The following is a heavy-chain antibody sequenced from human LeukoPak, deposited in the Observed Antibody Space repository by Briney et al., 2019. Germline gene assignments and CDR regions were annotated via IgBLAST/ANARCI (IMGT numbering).Heavy chain of an antibody. V-gene: IGHV4-59*01. CDR1: GVSISNYY. CDR3: ARDVGTYSSSWYKENYYYYYYMDV. J-gene: IGHJ6*03. Sequence: SETLSLTCTVSGVSISNYYWSWIRQPPGKGLEWIGYTYYSGSTNYNPSLKSRVTISVDTSKNQFSLKLSSVTAADTAVYYCARDVGTYSSSWYKENYYYYYYMDVWGKGTTVTVSS. D-gene: IGHD6-13*01. CDR2: TYYSGST.